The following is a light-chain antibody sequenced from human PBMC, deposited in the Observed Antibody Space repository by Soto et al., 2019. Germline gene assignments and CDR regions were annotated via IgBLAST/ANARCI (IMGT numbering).Light chain of an antibody. J-gene: IGKJ1*01. Sequence: DIQMTQSPSSLSASVGDRVTITCRASQSISSYLNWYQQKPGKAPKLLIYAASSLQSGVPSRFSGSGSGTDFTLTISSLQPEDXATXXXQQXYSTLWTFGQGTKVEIK. V-gene: IGKV1-39*01. CDR3: QQXYSTLWT. CDR2: AAS. CDR1: QSISSY.